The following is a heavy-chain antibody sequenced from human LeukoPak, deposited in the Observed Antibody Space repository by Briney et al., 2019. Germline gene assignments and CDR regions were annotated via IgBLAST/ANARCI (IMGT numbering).Heavy chain of an antibody. CDR2: ISYDGSNK. CDR1: GFTFSDYY. J-gene: IGHJ4*02. D-gene: IGHD5-24*01. V-gene: IGHV3-30*18. Sequence: PGGSLRLSCTASGFTFSDYYMSWVRQAPGKGLEWVAVISYDGSNKYYADSVKGRFTISRDNSKNTLYLQMNSLRAEDTAVYYCAKSSRWLQPTAPFDYWGQGTLVTVSS. CDR3: AKSSRWLQPTAPFDY.